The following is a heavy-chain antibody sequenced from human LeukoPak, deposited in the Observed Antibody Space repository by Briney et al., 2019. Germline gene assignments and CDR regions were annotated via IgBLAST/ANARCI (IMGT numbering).Heavy chain of an antibody. D-gene: IGHD3-3*01. CDR3: AREGYYDFWSGYSWFDP. CDR2: IYYSEST. Sequence: PSETLSLTCTVSGGSISSYYWSWIRQPPGKGLEWIGYIYYSESTNYNPSLKSRVTISVDTSKNQFSLKLSSVTAADTAVYYCAREGYYDFWSGYSWFDPWGQGTLVTVSS. J-gene: IGHJ5*02. CDR1: GGSISSYY. V-gene: IGHV4-59*01.